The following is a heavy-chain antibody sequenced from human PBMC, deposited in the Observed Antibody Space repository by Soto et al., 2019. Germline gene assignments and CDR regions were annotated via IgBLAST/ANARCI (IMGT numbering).Heavy chain of an antibody. Sequence: SDTLSLTCSLSVCSFISLVFSWNWIRQSPGQGLEWIGDVSHSGSPYYPASLLSRVTISLDKSTNQISLNLTSVTPADTAVYFCARGHYYYALDVWGQGTMVTVSS. CDR3: ARGHYYYALDV. V-gene: IGHV4-30-2*06. CDR1: VCSFISLVFS. CDR2: VSHSGSP. D-gene: IGHD3-10*01. J-gene: IGHJ3*01.